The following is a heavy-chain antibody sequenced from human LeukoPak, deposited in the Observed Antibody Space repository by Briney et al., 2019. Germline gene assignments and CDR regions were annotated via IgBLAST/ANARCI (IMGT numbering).Heavy chain of an antibody. CDR1: GGSFSGYY. J-gene: IGHJ4*02. Sequence: SETLSLTCAVYGGSFSGYYWSWIRQPPGKGLEWIGEINHSGSTNYNPSLKSRVTISVDTSKNQFSLRLSSVTAADTAVYYCARREDSPAGGVFDYWRQGTLVIVPS. V-gene: IGHV4-34*01. D-gene: IGHD2-15*01. CDR3: ARREDSPAGGVFDY. CDR2: INHSGST.